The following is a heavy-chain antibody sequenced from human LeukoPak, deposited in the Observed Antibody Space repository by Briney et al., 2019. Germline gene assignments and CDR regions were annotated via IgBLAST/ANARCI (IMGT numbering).Heavy chain of an antibody. CDR3: AKDPVDLDDAFDI. CDR2: ISGSGGST. V-gene: IGHV3-23*01. J-gene: IGHJ3*02. Sequence: PGGSLRLSCAASGFTFSSYAMSWVRQVPGKGLEWVSAISGSGGSTYYADSVKGRFTISRDNSKNTLYLQMNSLRAEDTAVYYCAKDPVDLDDAFDIWGQGTMVTVSS. CDR1: GFTFSSYA. D-gene: IGHD3-9*01.